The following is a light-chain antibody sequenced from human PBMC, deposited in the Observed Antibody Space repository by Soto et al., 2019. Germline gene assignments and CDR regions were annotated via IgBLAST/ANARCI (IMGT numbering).Light chain of an antibody. CDR3: QQFGSSSWT. J-gene: IGKJ1*01. CDR2: GAS. CDR1: LSVSSCY. V-gene: IGKV3-20*01. Sequence: ESVLTQSPGTLSLSPGETATLSCRASLSVSSCYLAWYQQKPGQAPRLLIYGASSRATGIPDKFSGSGSGTHFTLTVSRLEPEDFAVYYCQQFGSSSWTFGQGTKVEIK.